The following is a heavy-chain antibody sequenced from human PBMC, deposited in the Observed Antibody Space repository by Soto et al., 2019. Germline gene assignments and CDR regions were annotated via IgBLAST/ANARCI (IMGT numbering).Heavy chain of an antibody. CDR1: GFTFSSYS. CDR2: ISSSSSTI. J-gene: IGHJ4*02. CDR3: ATAGSGSYSLIDY. D-gene: IGHD1-26*01. V-gene: IGHV3-48*01. Sequence: GGSLRLSCAASGFTFSSYSMNWVRQAPGKGLEWVSYISSSSSTIYYADSVKGRFTISRDNAKNSLYLQMNSLRAEDTAVYYCATAGSGSYSLIDYWGQGTLVTVSS.